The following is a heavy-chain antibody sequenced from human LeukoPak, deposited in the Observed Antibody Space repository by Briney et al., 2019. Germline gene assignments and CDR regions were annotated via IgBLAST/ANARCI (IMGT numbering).Heavy chain of an antibody. CDR3: ARDHYYDSSGYVF. V-gene: IGHV3-48*01. D-gene: IGHD3-22*01. Sequence: GGSLRLSCAASGFTFSSYSMNWVRQAPGKGLEWVSYISSSSSTIYYADSVKGRFTISRDNAKNSLYLQMNSLRAEDTAVYYCARDHYYDSSGYVFWVQGTLVTVSS. J-gene: IGHJ4*02. CDR1: GFTFSSYS. CDR2: ISSSSSTI.